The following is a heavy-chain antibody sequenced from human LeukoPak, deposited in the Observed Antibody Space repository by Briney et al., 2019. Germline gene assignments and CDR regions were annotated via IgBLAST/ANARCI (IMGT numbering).Heavy chain of an antibody. CDR1: GGSISSSSYY. CDR2: IYYSGST. D-gene: IGHD3-22*01. Sequence: SETLSLTCTVSGGSISSSSYYWAWIRQPPGKGLEWIGSIYYSGSTYYNPSLKSRVTISVDTSKNQFSLKLSSVTAADTAVYYCAREGYYDSSGYDYWGQGTLVTVSS. J-gene: IGHJ4*02. V-gene: IGHV4-39*02. CDR3: AREGYYDSSGYDY.